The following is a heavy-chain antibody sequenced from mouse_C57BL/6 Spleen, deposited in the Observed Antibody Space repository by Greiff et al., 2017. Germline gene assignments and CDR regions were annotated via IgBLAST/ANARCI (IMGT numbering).Heavy chain of an antibody. J-gene: IGHJ2*01. CDR1: GYTFTSYW. CDR3: ARYSYYDYDKGFDY. V-gene: IGHV1-64*01. D-gene: IGHD2-4*01. Sequence: QVQLQQPGAELVKPGASVKLSCKASGYTFTSYWMHWVKQRPGQGLEWIGMIHPNSGSTNYNEKFKSKATLTVAKSSSTAYMQLSSLTSEDSAVYYCARYSYYDYDKGFDYWGQGTTLTVSS. CDR2: IHPNSGST.